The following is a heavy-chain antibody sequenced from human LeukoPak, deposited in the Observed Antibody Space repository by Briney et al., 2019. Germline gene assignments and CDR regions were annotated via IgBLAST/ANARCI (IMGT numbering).Heavy chain of an antibody. CDR1: GFTFSSYS. CDR2: ISSSSSYI. CDR3: VKDMGGWSGFDY. J-gene: IGHJ4*02. D-gene: IGHD1-26*01. V-gene: IGHV3-21*04. Sequence: TGGSLRLSCAASGFTFSSYSMNWVRQAPGKGLEWVSSISSSSSYIYYADSVKSRFTITRDNSKNSLYLQMNSLRTEDTALYYCVKDMGGWSGFDYWGQGTLVTVSS.